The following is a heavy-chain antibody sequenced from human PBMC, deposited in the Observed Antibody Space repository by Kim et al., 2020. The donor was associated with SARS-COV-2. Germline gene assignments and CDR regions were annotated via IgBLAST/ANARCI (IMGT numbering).Heavy chain of an antibody. V-gene: IGHV3-30*18. Sequence: GGSLRLSCAASGFTFSSYGMHWVRQAPGKGLEWVAVISYDGSNKYYADSVKGRFTISRDNSKNTLYLQMNSLRGEDTAVYYCAKGSCSGGSCHDGYYGMDVGGQGTTVTVSS. CDR1: GFTFSSYG. CDR2: ISYDGSNK. J-gene: IGHJ6*01. CDR3: AKGSCSGGSCHDGYYGMDV. D-gene: IGHD2-15*01.